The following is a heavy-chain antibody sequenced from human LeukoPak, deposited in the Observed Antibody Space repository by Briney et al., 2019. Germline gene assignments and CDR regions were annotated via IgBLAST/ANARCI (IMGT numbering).Heavy chain of an antibody. CDR1: GFTFGSNG. Sequence: GGSLRLSCVASGFTFGSNGIHWVRQPPGKGLEWVAFIRYDGSDKYYADSVKGRFTISRDDPKKTVYLEMNSLRFEDTAVYYCARASTLANWGQGALGTASS. D-gene: IGHD3-16*01. CDR3: ARASTLAN. V-gene: IGHV3-30*02. CDR2: IRYDGSDK. J-gene: IGHJ4*02.